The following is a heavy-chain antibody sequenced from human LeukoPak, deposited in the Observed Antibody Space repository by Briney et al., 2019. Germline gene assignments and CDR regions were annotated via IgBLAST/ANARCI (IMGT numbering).Heavy chain of an antibody. D-gene: IGHD6-6*01. CDR2: IYYSGST. Sequence: SETLSLTCTVSGGSISRGGYYWSWIRQHPGKGLEWIGYIYYSGSTYYNPSLKSRVTISVDTSKNQFSLKLSSVTAADTAVYYCARARDSSSYLDYWGQGTLVTVSS. J-gene: IGHJ4*02. CDR3: ARARDSSSYLDY. CDR1: GGSISRGGYY. V-gene: IGHV4-31*03.